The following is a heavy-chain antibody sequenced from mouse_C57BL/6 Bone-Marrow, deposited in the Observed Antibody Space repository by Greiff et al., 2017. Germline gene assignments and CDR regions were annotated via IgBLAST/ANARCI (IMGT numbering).Heavy chain of an antibody. CDR3: TTGVSNPAWFAY. D-gene: IGHD2-5*01. Sequence: VQLQQSRAELVRPGASVKLSCTASGFNIKDDYMHWVKQRPEQGLEWIGWIDPENGDTEYASKFQGKATITADTSSNTAYLQLSSLTSEDTAVYYCTTGVSNPAWFAYWGQGTLVTVSA. CDR2: IDPENGDT. CDR1: GFNIKDDY. J-gene: IGHJ3*01. V-gene: IGHV14-4*01.